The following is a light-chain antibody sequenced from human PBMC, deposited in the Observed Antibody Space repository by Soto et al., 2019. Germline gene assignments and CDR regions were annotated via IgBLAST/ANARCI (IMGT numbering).Light chain of an antibody. Sequence: SVLAQPPSASGTPRQRVTLSCSGSSSNIGSNTVNWYQQLPGTAPKLLIYSNNQRPSGVPDRFSGSKSGTSASLAISGLQSEDEADYYCAAWDDSLNVYVFGTGNKVTVL. V-gene: IGLV1-44*01. CDR1: SSNIGSNT. CDR3: AAWDDSLNVYV. CDR2: SNN. J-gene: IGLJ1*01.